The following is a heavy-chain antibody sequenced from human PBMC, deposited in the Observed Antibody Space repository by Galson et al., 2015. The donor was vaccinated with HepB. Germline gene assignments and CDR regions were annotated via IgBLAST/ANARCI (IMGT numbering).Heavy chain of an antibody. J-gene: IGHJ4*02. CDR2: ISYDGSNK. CDR1: GFTFSSYA. CDR3: ARDGVRGYSGYVPSGFGY. V-gene: IGHV3-30*04. Sequence: SLRLSCAASGFTFSSYAMHWVRQAPGKGLEWVAVISYDGSNKYYADSVKGRFTISRDNSKNTLYLQMNSLRAEDTAVYYCARDGVRGYSGYVPSGFGYWGQGTLVTVSS. D-gene: IGHD5-12*01.